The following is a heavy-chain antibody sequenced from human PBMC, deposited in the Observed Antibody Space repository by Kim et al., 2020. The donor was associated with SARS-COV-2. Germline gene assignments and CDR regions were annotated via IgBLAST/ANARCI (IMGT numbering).Heavy chain of an antibody. J-gene: IGHJ4*02. Sequence: KGRFTISRDESENTLYLQMNSLKTEDTAVYYCTTETGLLWFGELMGDFDYWGQGTLVTGSS. D-gene: IGHD3-10*01. V-gene: IGHV3-15*01. CDR3: TTETGLLWFGELMGDFDY.